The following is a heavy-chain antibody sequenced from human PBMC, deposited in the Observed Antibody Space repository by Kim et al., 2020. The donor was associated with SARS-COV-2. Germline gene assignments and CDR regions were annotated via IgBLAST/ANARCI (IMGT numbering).Heavy chain of an antibody. CDR2: ISAYNGNT. D-gene: IGHD3-10*01. J-gene: IGHJ5*02. CDR3: AREGVGGYYGSGGFDP. V-gene: IGHV1-18*01. Sequence: ASVKVSCKASGYTFTSYGISWVRQAPGQGLEWMGWISAYNGNTNYAQKLQGRVTMTTDTSTSTAYMELRSLRSDDTAVYYCAREGVGGYYGSGGFDPWGQGTLVTVSS. CDR1: GYTFTSYG.